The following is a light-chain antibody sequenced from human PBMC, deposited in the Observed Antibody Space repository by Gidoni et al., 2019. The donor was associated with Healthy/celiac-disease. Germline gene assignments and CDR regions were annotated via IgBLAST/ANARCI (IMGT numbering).Light chain of an antibody. Sequence: QTEVTQEPSFSVSPGGTVTLTCGLSSGSVSTSYYPSWYQQTPGQAPRTLIYSTNTRSSGVPDRFSGSILGNKAALTITGAQADDESDYYCVLYMGSGPHWVFGGGTKLTVL. V-gene: IGLV8-61*01. CDR3: VLYMGSGPHWV. CDR2: STN. J-gene: IGLJ3*02. CDR1: SGSVSTSYY.